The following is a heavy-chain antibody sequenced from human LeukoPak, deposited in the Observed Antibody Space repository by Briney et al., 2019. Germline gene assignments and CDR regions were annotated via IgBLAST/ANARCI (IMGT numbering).Heavy chain of an antibody. CDR3: AHTKLLSPFDS. CDR1: GFSLSTSGVG. Sequence: SGPALVKPKQTLTLTCSFSGFSLSTSGVGVAWIRQPPREALEWLALIYWDDSKRFSPSLKNRLTITKDTAKNHVVLTLTNVDPVDTATYYCAHTKLLSPFDSWGQGALVTVSS. V-gene: IGHV2-5*02. CDR2: IYWDDSK. D-gene: IGHD4-23*01. J-gene: IGHJ4*02.